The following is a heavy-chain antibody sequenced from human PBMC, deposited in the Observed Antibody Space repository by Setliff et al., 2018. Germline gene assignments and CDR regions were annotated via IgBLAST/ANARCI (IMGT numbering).Heavy chain of an antibody. CDR1: GGSISSDY. Sequence: PSETLSLTCNVSGGSISSDYWAWIRQPPGKALEWIGYFYHSASSNYNPSLKGRVTMSADTSKKQLYLSLTSVSVADTAMYYCARSHCYASGNSHYYYMDVWGKGTAVTVSS. CDR2: FYHSASS. CDR3: ARSHCYASGNSHYYYMDV. V-gene: IGHV4-59*08. D-gene: IGHD3-16*01. J-gene: IGHJ6*03.